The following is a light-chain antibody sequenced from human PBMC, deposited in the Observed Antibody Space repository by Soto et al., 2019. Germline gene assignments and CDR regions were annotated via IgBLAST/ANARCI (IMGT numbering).Light chain of an antibody. CDR3: QQYKSNSKYT. CDR1: ESISRW. J-gene: IGKJ2*01. CDR2: DAY. Sequence: DIQMTQSPSTLSSSLGDSVTITCRASESISRWLAWYLQRPGKAPKLLIYDAYSLESGVPSRFSGSGSGTEFTLTISSLQPDDFATYYCQQYKSNSKYTFGQGTKVDIK. V-gene: IGKV1-5*01.